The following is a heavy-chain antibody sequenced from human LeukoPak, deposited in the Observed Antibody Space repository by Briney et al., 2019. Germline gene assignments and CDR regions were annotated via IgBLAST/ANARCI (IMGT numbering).Heavy chain of an antibody. V-gene: IGHV4-34*01. CDR2: IYHSGST. CDR1: GGSFSDYY. Sequence: SETLSLTCAVYGGSFSDYYWSWIRQPPGKGLEWIGEIYHSGSTNYNPSLKSRVTISVDKSKNQFSLKLSSVTAADTAVYYCARNGGSSNVDYWGQGTLVTVSS. D-gene: IGHD1-26*01. CDR3: ARNGGSSNVDY. J-gene: IGHJ4*02.